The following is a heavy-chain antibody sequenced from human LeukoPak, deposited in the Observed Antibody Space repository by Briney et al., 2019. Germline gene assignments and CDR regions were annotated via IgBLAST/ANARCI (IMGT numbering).Heavy chain of an antibody. J-gene: IGHJ4*02. CDR1: GFTFSNAW. CDR3: TTSWLVCDY. D-gene: IGHD3-9*01. CDR2: IKSKTDGRTT. Sequence: GGSLRLSCAASGFTFSNAWMSWVRQAPGKGLEWVGRIKSKTDGRTTDYAAPVKGRFIISRDDSKNTLYLQMNSLKTEDTALYYCTTSWLVCDYWGQGTLVTVSS. V-gene: IGHV3-15*01.